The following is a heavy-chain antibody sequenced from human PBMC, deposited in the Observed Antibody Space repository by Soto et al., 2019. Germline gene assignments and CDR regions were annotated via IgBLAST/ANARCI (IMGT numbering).Heavy chain of an antibody. CDR2: VYISVST. Sequence: QLHLQESGPGLVKPSETLSLTCSVSGGAISNSYYWGGIRQPPGQRPEWIGSVYISVSTYHNRSLRSRASMSVHTTPRQFPLKLTSLTHSVTAGYYCARQRPPVLRRQLDAFDVWGPGIIVTVSS. D-gene: IGHD4-17*01. V-gene: IGHV4-39*01. J-gene: IGHJ3*01. CDR3: ARQRPPVLRRQLDAFDV. CDR1: GGAISNSYY.